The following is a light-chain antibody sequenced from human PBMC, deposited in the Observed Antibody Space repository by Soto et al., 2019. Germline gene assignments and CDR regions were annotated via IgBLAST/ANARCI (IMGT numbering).Light chain of an antibody. J-gene: IGKJ5*01. Sequence: EIELTQSTATLSLSPGETATLSCRASQNVDKFLAWYQQRPGQPPRLLIFDSSNRATGVPVRCSGSGSGTVFTLTIGSLEPEDSAVYYCQQRKNWPPITFGQGTRLEIK. V-gene: IGKV3-11*01. CDR3: QQRKNWPPIT. CDR2: DSS. CDR1: QNVDKF.